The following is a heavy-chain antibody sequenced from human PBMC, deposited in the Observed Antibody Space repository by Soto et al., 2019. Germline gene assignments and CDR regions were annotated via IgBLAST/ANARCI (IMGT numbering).Heavy chain of an antibody. CDR2: IYFTGGT. CDR1: GASVSGGSYY. D-gene: IGHD3-22*01. CDR3: ARGSYYYDSSGYYHY. J-gene: IGHJ4*02. Sequence: PSETLSLTCTVSGASVSGGSYYWTWIRQPPGKGLEWVGYIYFTGGTKYSPSLKNRVSMSADTSKNQFSLKLSSVTAADTAVYYCARGSYYYDSSGYYHYWGQGNMVTVSS. V-gene: IGHV4-61*01.